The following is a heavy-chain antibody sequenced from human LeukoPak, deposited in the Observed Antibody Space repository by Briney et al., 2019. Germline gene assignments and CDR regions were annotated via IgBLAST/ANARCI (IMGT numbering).Heavy chain of an antibody. CDR3: ARGDIAAAADF. V-gene: IGHV3-21*01. Sequence: GGSLRLSCAASGFTFSSYNMNWVCQAPGKGLEWVSCISSSSGNIYYADSVKGRFTISRDNAKNSLYLQMNSLRAEDTAVYYCARGDIAAAADFWGQGTLVTVSS. J-gene: IGHJ4*02. CDR2: ISSSSGNI. D-gene: IGHD6-13*01. CDR1: GFTFSSYN.